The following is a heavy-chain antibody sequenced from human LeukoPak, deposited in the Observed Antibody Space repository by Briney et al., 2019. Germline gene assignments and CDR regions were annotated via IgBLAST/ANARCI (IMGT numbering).Heavy chain of an antibody. CDR1: GFTFSSYG. CDR2: ISYDGSNK. J-gene: IGHJ4*02. D-gene: IGHD3-10*01. CDR3: AKADRRTMVRGVPYDY. Sequence: GGSLRLSCAASGFTFSSYGMHWVRQAPGKGLERVAVISYDGSNKYYADSVKGRFTISRDNSKNTLYLQMNSLRAEDTAVYYCAKADRRTMVRGVPYDYWGQGTLVTVSS. V-gene: IGHV3-30*18.